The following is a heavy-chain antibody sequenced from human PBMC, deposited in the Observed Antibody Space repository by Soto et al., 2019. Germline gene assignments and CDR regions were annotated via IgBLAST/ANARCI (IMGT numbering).Heavy chain of an antibody. V-gene: IGHV4-31*03. CDR1: GGSISSTSYY. J-gene: IGHJ4*02. CDR2: IYYSGST. CDR3: ARDSAGDSSGYYY. D-gene: IGHD3-22*01. Sequence: PSETLSLTCTVSGGSISSTSYYWGWIRQPPGKGLECIGYIYYSGSTYYNPSLKSRVTISVDTSKNQFSLKLSSVTAADTAVYYCARDSAGDSSGYYYWGQGTLVTVSS.